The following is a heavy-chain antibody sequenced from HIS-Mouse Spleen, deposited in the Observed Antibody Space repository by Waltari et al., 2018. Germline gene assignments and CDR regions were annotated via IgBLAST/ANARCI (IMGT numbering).Heavy chain of an antibody. J-gene: IGHJ6*02. V-gene: IGHV1-18*01. D-gene: IGHD6-13*01. CDR2: ISAYNGNT. CDR3: ARDHSSSWYYYYYGMDV. CDR1: GHTFTGYG. Sequence: QFQLMQSGAEVKKPGASVKVSCTASGHTFTGYGISGVRKSPGQGLEWMGWISAYNGNTNYAQKLQGRVTMTTDTSTSTAYMELRSLRSDDTAVYYCARDHSSSWYYYYYGMDVWGQGTTVTVSS.